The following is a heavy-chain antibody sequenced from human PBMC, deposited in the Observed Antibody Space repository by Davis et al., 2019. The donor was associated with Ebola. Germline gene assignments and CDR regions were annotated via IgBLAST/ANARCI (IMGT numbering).Heavy chain of an antibody. Sequence: ASVKVSCKASGYTFTGYYMHWVRQAPGQGLEWMGWINPNSGGTNYAQKFQGWVTMTRDTSISTAYMELSSLRSEDTAVYYCAREVEMAVGGCDYWGQGTLVTVSS. CDR3: AREVEMAVGGCDY. D-gene: IGHD5-24*01. J-gene: IGHJ4*02. V-gene: IGHV1-2*04. CDR2: INPNSGGT. CDR1: GYTFTGYY.